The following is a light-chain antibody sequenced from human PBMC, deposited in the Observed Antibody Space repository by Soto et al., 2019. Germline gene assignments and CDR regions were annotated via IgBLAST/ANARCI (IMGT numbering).Light chain of an antibody. Sequence: QSVLTRPPSASGTPGQRVTISCSGSTSNIGSHSVSWFQHLPGTAPKLLIITNNQRPSGVPDRFSGYKSGTSASLVISGLQSEDEADYYCATWDDSLKAVFGTGTKVTVL. V-gene: IGLV1-44*01. CDR2: TNN. J-gene: IGLJ1*01. CDR3: ATWDDSLKAV. CDR1: TSNIGSHS.